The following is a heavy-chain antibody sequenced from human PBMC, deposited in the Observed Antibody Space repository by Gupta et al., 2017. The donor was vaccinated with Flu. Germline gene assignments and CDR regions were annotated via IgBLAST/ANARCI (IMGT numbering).Heavy chain of an antibody. CDR3: GRLVSCGGDCYYVDS. V-gene: IGHV1-8*01. J-gene: IGHJ5*01. D-gene: IGHD2-21*02. CDR1: GYTFTSFD. Sequence: QVQLVQSGAEVKRPGASVKVSCKASGYTFTSFDINWVRQATGQGLEWMGWMNPNSGHTGYEKKCQGRVTLTRSTSIRTAYMELSSLRSEDTAVYYCGRLVSCGGDCYYVDSGGQGTRVTVSS. CDR2: MNPNSGHT.